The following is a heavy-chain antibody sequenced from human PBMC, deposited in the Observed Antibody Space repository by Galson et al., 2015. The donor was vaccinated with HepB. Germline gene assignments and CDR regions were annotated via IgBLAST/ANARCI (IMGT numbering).Heavy chain of an antibody. CDR1: GYTFTSYY. Sequence: SVKVSCKASGYTFTSYYMHWVRQAPGQGLEWMGIINPSGGSTSYAQKFQGRVTMTRDTSTSTVYMELSSLRSEDTAVYYCARDQVKRVPEQQYYGSGSYYTSSYYFDYWGQGTLVTVSS. V-gene: IGHV1-46*01. D-gene: IGHD3-10*01. CDR3: ARDQVKRVPEQQYYGSGSYYTSSYYFDY. J-gene: IGHJ4*02. CDR2: INPSGGST.